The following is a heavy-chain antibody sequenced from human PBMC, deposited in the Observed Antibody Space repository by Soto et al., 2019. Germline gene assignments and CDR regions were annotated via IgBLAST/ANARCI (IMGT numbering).Heavy chain of an antibody. Sequence: SLKVSCKSSVGTFSSYAIICVRPAPGQGLEWMGGIIPIFGTANYAQKFQGRVTITADESTSTAYMELCSLRSEDTAVYYCASVDFWSGHNRNYYYYGMDVGGQGTTVTVS. D-gene: IGHD3-3*01. V-gene: IGHV1-69*13. CDR3: ASVDFWSGHNRNYYYYGMDV. J-gene: IGHJ6*02. CDR1: VGTFSSYA. CDR2: IIPIFGTA.